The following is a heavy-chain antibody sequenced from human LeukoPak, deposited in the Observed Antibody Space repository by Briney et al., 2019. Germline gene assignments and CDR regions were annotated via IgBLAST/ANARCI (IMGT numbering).Heavy chain of an antibody. J-gene: IGHJ4*02. D-gene: IGHD2-21*02. Sequence: ASVKVSCRASGYTFTSSGISWVRQAPGQGLEWMGWISAYNGDTNYPQKLQGRVTMTTDTSTSTAYMELRSLRSDDTAVYYCARAMYSGDSPDYWGQGTLVTVSS. CDR3: ARAMYSGDSPDY. CDR2: ISAYNGDT. CDR1: GYTFTSSG. V-gene: IGHV1-18*01.